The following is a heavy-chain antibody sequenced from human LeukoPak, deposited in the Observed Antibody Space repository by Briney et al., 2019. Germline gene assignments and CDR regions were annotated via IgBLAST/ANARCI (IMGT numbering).Heavy chain of an antibody. J-gene: IGHJ5*02. D-gene: IGHD3-10*01. CDR2: ISYDGSNK. Sequence: PGGSLRLSCAASGFTFSSYAMHWVRQAPGKGLEWVAVISYDGSNKYYADSVKGRFTISRDNSKNTLYLQMNSLKTEDTAVYYCVTTSGSWGQGTLVTVSS. CDR3: VTTSGS. V-gene: IGHV3-30*04. CDR1: GFTFSSYA.